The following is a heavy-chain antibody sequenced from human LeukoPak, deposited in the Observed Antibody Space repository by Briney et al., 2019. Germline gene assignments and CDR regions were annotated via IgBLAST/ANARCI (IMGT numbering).Heavy chain of an antibody. CDR2: IYFSGST. Sequence: SETLSLACTVSGGSIRSYYWSWVRQPAGKGLEWIGRIYFSGSTNYSPSLKSRVTLSIDTSNSQFLLNLHPVTAADTAVYYCARSSSSSSYTAFDIWGQGTMVTVSS. D-gene: IGHD6-13*01. V-gene: IGHV4-4*07. J-gene: IGHJ3*02. CDR1: GGSIRSYY. CDR3: ARSSSSSSYTAFDI.